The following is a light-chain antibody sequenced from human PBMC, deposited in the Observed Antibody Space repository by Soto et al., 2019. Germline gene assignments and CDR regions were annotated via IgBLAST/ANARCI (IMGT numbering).Light chain of an antibody. CDR1: QSISSG. CDR3: QKDNSYPWT. CDR2: EAS. J-gene: IGKJ1*01. V-gene: IGKV1-5*01. Sequence: DIQMTQSPSTLSASVGDRVTITCRASQSISSGLAWYQQKPGKAPKLLIYEASSLESGVPSRFSGSGSGTEFTLTISSLQPDDCATYYCQKDNSYPWTFGQGTKVEIK.